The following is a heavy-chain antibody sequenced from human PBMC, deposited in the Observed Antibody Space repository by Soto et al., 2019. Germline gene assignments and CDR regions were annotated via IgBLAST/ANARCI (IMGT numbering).Heavy chain of an antibody. V-gene: IGHV1-69*13. J-gene: IGHJ6*02. CDR1: AGTFSSYC. CDR2: IIPIFGTA. CDR3: ARDSRLRFLEWLSKATTGVYYYYGMDV. D-gene: IGHD3-3*01. Sequence: SVNVSCKASAGTFSSYCVSWVRQAPGQGLEWMGGIIPIFGTANYAQKFQGRVTITADESTSTAYMELSSLRSEDTAVYYCARDSRLRFLEWLSKATTGVYYYYGMDVCG.